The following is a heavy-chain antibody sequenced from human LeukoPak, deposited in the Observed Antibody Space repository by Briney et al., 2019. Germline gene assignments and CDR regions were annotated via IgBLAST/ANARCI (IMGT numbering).Heavy chain of an antibody. CDR3: ARSGSHAYFDY. Sequence: ASVKVSCKASGYTFSGYYMHWVRQAPGQGFEWMGWINPKSGVTNYIQKFQGRVTMTRDTSISTAYMELSSLRSDDTAVYYCARSGSHAYFDYWGQGTLVTVSS. D-gene: IGHD1-26*01. CDR1: GYTFSGYY. CDR2: INPKSGVT. J-gene: IGHJ4*02. V-gene: IGHV1-2*02.